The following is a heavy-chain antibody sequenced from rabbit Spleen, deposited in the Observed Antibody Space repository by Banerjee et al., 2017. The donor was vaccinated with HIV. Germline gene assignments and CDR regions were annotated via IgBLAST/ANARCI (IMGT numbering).Heavy chain of an antibody. CDR2: IDPIFGST. CDR3: VREAGYAGYGDGNL. CDR1: GFDFSSYG. V-gene: IGHV1S47*01. Sequence: QEQLKETGGGLVQPGGSLTLSCKASGFDFSSYGVSWVRQAPGKGLEWIGYIDPIFGSTQYASWVNGRFTISSHNAQNTLYLQMNSLTAADTATYFCVREAGYAGYGDGNLWGPGTLVTVS. D-gene: IGHD7-1*01. J-gene: IGHJ4*01.